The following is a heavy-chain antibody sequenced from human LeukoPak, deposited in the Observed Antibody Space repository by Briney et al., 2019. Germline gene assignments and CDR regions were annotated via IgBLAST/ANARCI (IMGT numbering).Heavy chain of an antibody. J-gene: IGHJ6*02. D-gene: IGHD2-15*01. CDR2: IYYSGST. Sequence: SETLSLTCTVSGGSISSGDYYWSWIRQPPGKGLEWIVYIYYSGSTYYNPSLKSRVTISLDTSKNQFSLKLSSVTAADTAVYYCAREQVAASDYYYYGMDVWGQGTTVTVSS. V-gene: IGHV4-30-4*01. CDR1: GGSISSGDYY. CDR3: AREQVAASDYYYYGMDV.